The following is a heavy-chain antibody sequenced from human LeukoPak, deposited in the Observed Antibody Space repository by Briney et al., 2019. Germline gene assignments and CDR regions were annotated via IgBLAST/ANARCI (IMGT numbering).Heavy chain of an antibody. D-gene: IGHD3-10*01. CDR3: ANVWFGELFRVHDVYYMDV. CDR2: IRYDGSNK. J-gene: IGHJ6*03. CDR1: GFTFSSYG. Sequence: GGSLRLSCAASGFTFSSYGMHWVRQAPGKGLEWVAFIRYDGSNKYYADSVKGRFTISRDNSKNTLYLQMNSLRAEDTAVYYCANVWFGELFRVHDVYYMDVWGKGTTVTVSS. V-gene: IGHV3-30*02.